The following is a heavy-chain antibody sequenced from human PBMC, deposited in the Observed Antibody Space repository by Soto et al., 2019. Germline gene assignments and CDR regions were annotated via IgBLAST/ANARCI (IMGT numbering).Heavy chain of an antibody. CDR3: ARQDTSGYAFDY. CDR2: ISYSGST. V-gene: IGHV4-59*08. CDR1: GGSISSFD. J-gene: IGHJ4*02. D-gene: IGHD3-22*01. Sequence: QVQLQESGPGLVKPSETLSLTCTVSGGSISSFDWNWIRQSPGKGLEWIGYISYSGSTNYNPSLKSRVTISVDTSKNQYPLKLSSVTAADTAVYYCARQDTSGYAFDYWGQGTLVTVSS.